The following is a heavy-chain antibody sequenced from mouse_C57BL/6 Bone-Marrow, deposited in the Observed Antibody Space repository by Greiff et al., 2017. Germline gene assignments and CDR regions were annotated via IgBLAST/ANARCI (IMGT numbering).Heavy chain of an antibody. J-gene: IGHJ2*01. CDR1: GFTFSSYG. D-gene: IGHD1-1*01. V-gene: IGHV5-6*01. CDR3: TRHGYYGSSFDY. Sequence: EVQRVESGGDLVKPGGSLKLSCAASGFTFSSYGMSWVRQTPDKRLEWVATISSGGSYTYYPDSVKGRFTISRDNAKNTLYLQMSSLKSEDTAMYYCTRHGYYGSSFDYWGQGTTLTVSS. CDR2: ISSGGSYT.